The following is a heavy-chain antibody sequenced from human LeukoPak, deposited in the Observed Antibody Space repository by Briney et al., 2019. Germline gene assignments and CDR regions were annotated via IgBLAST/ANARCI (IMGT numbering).Heavy chain of an antibody. D-gene: IGHD1-7*01. CDR2: ISGSGGST. CDR3: TTGTPPELELRKGAFDI. CDR1: GFTFSSYA. V-gene: IGHV3-23*01. J-gene: IGHJ3*02. Sequence: QTGGSLRLSCAASGFTFSSYAMSWVRQAPGKGLEWVSGISGSGGSTYYVDSVKGRFTISRDNSKNTLYLQMNSLKTEDTAVYYCTTGTPPELELRKGAFDIWGQGTMVTVSS.